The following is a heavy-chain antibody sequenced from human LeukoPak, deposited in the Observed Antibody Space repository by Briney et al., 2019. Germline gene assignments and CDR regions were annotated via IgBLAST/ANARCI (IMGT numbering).Heavy chain of an antibody. D-gene: IGHD6-13*01. CDR1: GNGFTSYW. CDR3: ARLEQQLGGDAFDI. CDR2: IYPGDSDT. J-gene: IGHJ3*02. V-gene: IGHV5-51*01. Sequence: GGLLRISGRVSGNGFTSYWMGWVGQRPGKGLEWMGIIYPGDSDTRYSPSFQGQVTISADKSISTAYLQWSSLKASDTAMYYCARLEQQLGGDAFDIWGQGTMVTVSS.